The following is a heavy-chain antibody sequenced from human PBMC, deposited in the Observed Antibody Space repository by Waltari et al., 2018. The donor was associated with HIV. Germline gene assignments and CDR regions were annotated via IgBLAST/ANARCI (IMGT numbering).Heavy chain of an antibody. CDR3: AREGFCSNGVCSHYYGMDV. CDR2: ISISSRYI. J-gene: IGHJ6*02. CDR1: GFTFSSYS. Sequence: EVQLVESGGGLVKPGGSLRLSCAAPGFTFSSYSMTWVRQAPGKGLGWVSSISISSRYIYYADSLKGRFTISRDNAKNSLYLQMNSLRAEDTAVYYCAREGFCSNGVCSHYYGMDVWGQGTTVTVSS. V-gene: IGHV3-21*01. D-gene: IGHD2-8*01.